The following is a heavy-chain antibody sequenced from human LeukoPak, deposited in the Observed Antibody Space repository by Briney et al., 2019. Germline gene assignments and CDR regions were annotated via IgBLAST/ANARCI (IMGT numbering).Heavy chain of an antibody. CDR3: ARDRGSYYDY. J-gene: IGHJ4*02. D-gene: IGHD3-10*01. CDR1: GFTFRSYS. CDR2: ISSTGSYI. Sequence: GGSLRLSCAASGFTFRSYSMNWVRQAPGKGLEWVSSISSTGSYIYYADSVEGRFTISRDNAKNTLYLQMNSLRAEDTAVYYCARDRGSYYDYWGQGTLVAVSS. V-gene: IGHV3-21*01.